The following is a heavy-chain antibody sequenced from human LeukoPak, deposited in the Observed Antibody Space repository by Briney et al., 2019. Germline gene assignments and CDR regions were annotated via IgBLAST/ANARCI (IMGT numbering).Heavy chain of an antibody. CDR2: ISSSSSYI. D-gene: IGHD4-17*01. CDR3: ARAYLQKKGLRHDNFDY. J-gene: IGHJ4*02. CDR1: GFTFSSYS. Sequence: PGGSLRLSCAASGFTFSSYSMNWVRQAPGKGLEWVSSISSSSSYIYYADSVKGRFTISRDNAKNSLYLQMNSLRAEDTAVYYCARAYLQKKGLRHDNFDYWGQGTLVTVSS. V-gene: IGHV3-21*01.